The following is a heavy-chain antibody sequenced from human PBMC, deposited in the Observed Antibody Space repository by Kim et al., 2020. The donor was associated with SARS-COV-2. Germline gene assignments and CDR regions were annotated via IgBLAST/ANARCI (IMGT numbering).Heavy chain of an antibody. CDR3: AKKALRVRSHGSYFDY. CDR1: GFTFDDYS. Sequence: GSLRLSCAASGFTFDDYSMHWVRQAPGKGLEWVSLISGEGDSTYYADSVKGRFTISRYNSKNSLYLQMSSLTTEDSALYFCAKKALRVRSHGSYFDYWG. D-gene: IGHD1-26*01. CDR2: ISGEGDST. J-gene: IGHJ4*03. V-gene: IGHV3-43*02.